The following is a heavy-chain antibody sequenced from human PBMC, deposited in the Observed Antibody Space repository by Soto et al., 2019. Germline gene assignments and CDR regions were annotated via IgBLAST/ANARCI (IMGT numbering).Heavy chain of an antibody. CDR3: ASSFTVPAAIGE. D-gene: IGHD2-2*02. CDR1: GYTFTSYA. CDR2: INAGNGNT. Sequence: ASVKVSCKASGYTFTSYAMHWVRQAPGQRLEWMGWINAGNGNTKYSQKFQGRVTITRDPSASTAYMELSSLRSEDTAVYYCASSFTVPAAIGEWGQGTLVTVAS. J-gene: IGHJ4*02. V-gene: IGHV1-3*01.